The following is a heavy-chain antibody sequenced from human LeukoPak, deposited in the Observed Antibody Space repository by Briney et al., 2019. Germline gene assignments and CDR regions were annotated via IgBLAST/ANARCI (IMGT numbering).Heavy chain of an antibody. Sequence: GGSLRLSCAASGFTFSSNWMTWVRQAPGKGLEWAANINQDGSEKYYVDSVKGRFTISRDNAKNSLFLQMDSLRAEDTAVYYCARNYDWGQGTLVTVSS. V-gene: IGHV3-7*04. D-gene: IGHD3-16*01. CDR2: INQDGSEK. CDR3: ARNYD. J-gene: IGHJ4*02. CDR1: GFTFSSNW.